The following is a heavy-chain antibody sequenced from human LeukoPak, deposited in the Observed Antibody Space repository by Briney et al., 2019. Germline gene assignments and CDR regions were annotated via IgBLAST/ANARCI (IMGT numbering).Heavy chain of an antibody. CDR1: GGSISSSSYY. J-gene: IGHJ3*02. D-gene: IGHD6-13*01. CDR2: IYYSGST. CDR3: ARYSSSWYDRTDAFDI. Sequence: SETLSLTCTVSGGSISSSSYYRGWIRQPPGKGLEWIGSIYYSGSTYYNPSLKSRVTISVDTSKNQFSLKLSSVTAADTAVYYCARYSSSWYDRTDAFDIWAKGQWSPSLQ. V-gene: IGHV4-39*07.